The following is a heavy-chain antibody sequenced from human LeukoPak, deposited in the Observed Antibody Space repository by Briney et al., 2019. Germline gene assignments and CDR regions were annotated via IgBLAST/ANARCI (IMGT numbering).Heavy chain of an antibody. Sequence: PSETLSLTCTVSGGSISSSSYYWGWIRQPPGKGLEWIGSIYYSGSTYYNPSLKSRVTISVDTSKNQFSLKLSSVTAADTAVYYCATRLELRCGSCYNYWGQGTLVTVSS. CDR2: IYYSGST. J-gene: IGHJ4*02. V-gene: IGHV4-39*01. CDR3: ATRLELRCGSCYNY. CDR1: GGSISSSSYY. D-gene: IGHD2-15*01.